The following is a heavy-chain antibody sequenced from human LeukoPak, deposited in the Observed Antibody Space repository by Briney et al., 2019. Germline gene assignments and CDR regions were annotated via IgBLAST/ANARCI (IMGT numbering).Heavy chain of an antibody. D-gene: IGHD2-15*01. V-gene: IGHV4-39*07. CDR2: IYYSGST. CDR3: ARDPHYCSGGSCYPRYYFDY. Sequence: KPSETLSLTCTVSGGSISSDNYYWGWIRQPPGKGLEWIGSIYYSGSTYYNPSLKSRVTISVDTSKNQFSLKLSSVTAADTAVYYCARDPHYCSGGSCYPRYYFDYWGQGTLVTVSS. CDR1: GGSISSDNYY. J-gene: IGHJ4*02.